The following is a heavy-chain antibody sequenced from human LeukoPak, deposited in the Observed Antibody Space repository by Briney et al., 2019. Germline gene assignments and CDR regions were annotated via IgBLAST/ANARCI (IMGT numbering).Heavy chain of an antibody. CDR3: ARSYCSSTSCYEVYYFDY. D-gene: IGHD2-2*01. J-gene: IGHJ4*02. CDR1: GGSISSSSYY. CDR2: IYRSGST. Sequence: SETLSLTCTVSGGSISSSSYYWGWIRHPPGKGLEWIGSIYRSGSTYYNPSLKSRVTISVDTSKNQFSLKLSSVTAADTAVYYCARSYCSSTSCYEVYYFDYWGQGTLVTVSS. V-gene: IGHV4-39*07.